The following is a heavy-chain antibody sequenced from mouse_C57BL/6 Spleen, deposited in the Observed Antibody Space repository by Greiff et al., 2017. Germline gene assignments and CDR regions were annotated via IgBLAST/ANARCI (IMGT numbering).Heavy chain of an antibody. CDR1: GYTFTSYW. D-gene: IGHD1-1*01. Sequence: VQLQQPGAELVKPGASVKLSCKASGYTFTSYWMHWVKQRPGQGLEWIGMIHPNSGSTNYNEKFKSKATLTVDKSSSTAYMQLSSLTSEDSAVYYCATLYNYGSSRYFDYWGQGTTLTVSS. V-gene: IGHV1-64*01. CDR2: IHPNSGST. CDR3: ATLYNYGSSRYFDY. J-gene: IGHJ2*01.